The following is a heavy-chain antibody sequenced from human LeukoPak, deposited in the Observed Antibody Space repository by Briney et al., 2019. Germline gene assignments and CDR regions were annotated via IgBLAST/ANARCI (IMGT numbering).Heavy chain of an antibody. J-gene: IGHJ5*02. V-gene: IGHV1-46*01. D-gene: IGHD3-10*01. Sequence: ASVKVSCKASGYTFTSYYMHWVRQAPGQGLEWMGIINPSGGSTNYAQKFQGRVTITADESTSTAYMELSSLRSEDTAVYYCARDCGSGSFCGLDPWGQGTLVTVSS. CDR3: ARDCGSGSFCGLDP. CDR2: INPSGGST. CDR1: GYTFTSYY.